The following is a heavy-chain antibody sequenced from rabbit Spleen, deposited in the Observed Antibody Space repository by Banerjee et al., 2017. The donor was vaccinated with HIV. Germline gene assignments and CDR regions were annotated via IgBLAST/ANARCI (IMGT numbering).Heavy chain of an antibody. CDR3: VRALISDYSFSL. D-gene: IGHD2-1*01. CDR1: GFSFSNKA. Sequence: QEQLEESGGGLVKPEGSLTLTCKASGFSFSNKAVMCWVRQAPGKGLEWIGYIEPIFGNTYYANWVNGRFTISSHNAQNTLYLQLTSLTAADTATYFCVRALISDYSFSLWGQGTLVTVS. CDR2: IEPIFGNT. J-gene: IGHJ3*01. V-gene: IGHV1S47*01.